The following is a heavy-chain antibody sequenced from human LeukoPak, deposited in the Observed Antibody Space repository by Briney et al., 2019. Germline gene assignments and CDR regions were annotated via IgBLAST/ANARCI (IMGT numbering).Heavy chain of an antibody. V-gene: IGHV3-72*01. CDR2: TRNKANSYTT. CDR1: GFTFSDHY. D-gene: IGHD1-26*01. Sequence: PGGSLRLSCAASGFTFSDHYMDWVRQAPGKGLEWVGRTRNKANSYTTEYAASVKGRFTISRDDSKNSLYLQMNSLKTEDTAVYYCARVGASSGAFDIWGQGTMVTVSS. CDR3: ARVGASSGAFDI. J-gene: IGHJ3*02.